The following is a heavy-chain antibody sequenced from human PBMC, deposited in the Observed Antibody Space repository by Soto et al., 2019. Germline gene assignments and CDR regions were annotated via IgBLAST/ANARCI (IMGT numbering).Heavy chain of an antibody. CDR2: IRGSGGST. V-gene: IGHV3-23*01. D-gene: IGHD2-15*01. CDR3: AKTPGPYIVVEVAASY. CDR1: GFTFSSYA. Sequence: GGSLRLSCAASGFTFSSYAMSWVRQAPGKGLEWVSAIRGSGGSTYYADSVKGRFTISKDNSKNTLYLQMNSLRAEDTAVYYCAKTPGPYIVVEVAASYWGQGTLVTVSS. J-gene: IGHJ4*02.